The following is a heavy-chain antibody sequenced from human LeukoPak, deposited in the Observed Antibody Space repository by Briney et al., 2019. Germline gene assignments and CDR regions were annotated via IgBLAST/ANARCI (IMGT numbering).Heavy chain of an antibody. CDR1: GFTFSDYY. J-gene: IGHJ5*02. Sequence: PGGSLRLSCAASGFTFSDYYMSWIRQAPGKGLEWVSYISSSGSTIYYADSVKGRFTISRDNAKNSLYLQMNSLRAEDTAVYYCARGRIAVAGNRRPNWFDPWGQGTLVTVSS. V-gene: IGHV3-11*01. CDR2: ISSSGSTI. CDR3: ARGRIAVAGNRRPNWFDP. D-gene: IGHD6-19*01.